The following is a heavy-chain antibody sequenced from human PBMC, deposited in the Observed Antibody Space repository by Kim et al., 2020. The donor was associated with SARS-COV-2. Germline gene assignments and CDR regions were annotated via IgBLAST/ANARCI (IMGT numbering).Heavy chain of an antibody. Sequence: GKGRFTISRDNAKNSLYLQMNSLRAEDTAVYYCAVLTYYYDSSGYYSLNYWGQGTLVTVSS. CDR3: AVLTYYYDSSGYYSLNY. V-gene: IGHV3-21*01. D-gene: IGHD3-22*01. J-gene: IGHJ4*02.